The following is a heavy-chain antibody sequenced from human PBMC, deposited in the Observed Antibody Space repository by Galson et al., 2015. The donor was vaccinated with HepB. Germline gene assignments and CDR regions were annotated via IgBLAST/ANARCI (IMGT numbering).Heavy chain of an antibody. CDR3: ASLPRLRYFDWSPA. CDR2: INHSGST. Sequence: SETLSLTCAVYGGSFSGYYWSWIRQPPGKGLEWIGEINHSGSTNYNPSLKSRVTISVDTSKNQFSLKLSSVTAADTAVYYCASLPRLRYFDWSPAWGQGTLVTVSS. D-gene: IGHD3-9*01. V-gene: IGHV4-34*01. J-gene: IGHJ5*02. CDR1: GGSFSGYY.